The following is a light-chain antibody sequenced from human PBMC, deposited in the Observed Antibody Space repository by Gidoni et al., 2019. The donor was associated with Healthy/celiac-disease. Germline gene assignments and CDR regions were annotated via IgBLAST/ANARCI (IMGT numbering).Light chain of an antibody. J-gene: IGKJ1*01. CDR2: KAS. CDR1: QSISSW. Sequence: IQITHSPSTLSASVGDRVSITCRASQSISSWLAWYQQKPGKAPKLLIYKASSLESGVPSRFSGSGSGTEFTLTISSLQPDDFATYYCQQYNSDSWTFGQGTKVEIK. CDR3: QQYNSDSWT. V-gene: IGKV1-5*03.